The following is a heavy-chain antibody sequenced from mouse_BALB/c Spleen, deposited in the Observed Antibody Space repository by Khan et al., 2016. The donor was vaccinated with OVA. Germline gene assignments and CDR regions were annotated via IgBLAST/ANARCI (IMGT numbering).Heavy chain of an antibody. D-gene: IGHD1-1*01. Sequence: EVELVESGGDLVKPGGSLKLSCAASGFTFSTYGMSWVRQTPDKRLEWVATVSTGGSYTYYPDSVKGRFPIHRANAKNTLYLQIRGLKSEDTAMFYCTRLAYYYDSEGYAKWGQGTLGTVSA. CDR3: TRLAYYYDSEGYAK. CDR1: GFTFSTYG. CDR2: VSTGGSYT. V-gene: IGHV5-6*01. J-gene: IGHJ3*02.